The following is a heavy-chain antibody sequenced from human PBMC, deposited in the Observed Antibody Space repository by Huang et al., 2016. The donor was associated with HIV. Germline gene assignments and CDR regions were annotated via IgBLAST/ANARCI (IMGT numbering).Heavy chain of an antibody. Sequence: QVQVVESGGGLVKPGGSLRLSCAASGFTFSDYYMHGIRQAPGKGLEWVSYIGSSGSIIYYADSVKGRFTISRDNAKNSLYLQMNSLRAEDTAVYYCARDSNWNFRYFDYWGQGTLVTVSS. CDR3: ARDSNWNFRYFDY. CDR1: GFTFSDYY. J-gene: IGHJ4*02. CDR2: IGSSGSII. V-gene: IGHV3-11*01. D-gene: IGHD1-7*01.